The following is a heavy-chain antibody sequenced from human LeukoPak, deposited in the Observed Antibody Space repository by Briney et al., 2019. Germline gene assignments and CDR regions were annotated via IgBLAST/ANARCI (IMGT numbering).Heavy chain of an antibody. CDR1: GLTFSSYS. V-gene: IGHV3-21*01. J-gene: IGHJ4*02. Sequence: GGSLRLSCAASGLTFSSYSMNWVRQAPGKGLEWVSSISSSSSYIYYADSVKGRFTISRDNAKNSLYLQMNNLRAEDTAVYYCARVEDYGYYDSSGYFDYWGQGTLVTVSS. CDR3: ARVEDYGYYDSSGYFDY. D-gene: IGHD3-22*01. CDR2: ISSSSSYI.